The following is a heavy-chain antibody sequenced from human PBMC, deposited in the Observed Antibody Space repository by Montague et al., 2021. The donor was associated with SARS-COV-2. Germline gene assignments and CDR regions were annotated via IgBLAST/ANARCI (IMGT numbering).Heavy chain of an antibody. CDR1: GDSITNNYY. Sequence: SETLSLTCTVSGDSITNNYYWGWIRQPPGKGLEWIGTIYHSGTTYYNPSLKSLVTISVDTSNNQFSLKLTSVTAADTALYYCARRHIVASNRAFDYWGQGTLVTVSS. CDR3: ARRHIVASNRAFDY. V-gene: IGHV4-38-2*02. CDR2: IYHSGTT. J-gene: IGHJ4*02. D-gene: IGHD2-21*01.